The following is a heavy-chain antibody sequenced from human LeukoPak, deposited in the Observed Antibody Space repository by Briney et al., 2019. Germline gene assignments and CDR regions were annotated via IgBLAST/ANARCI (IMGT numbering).Heavy chain of an antibody. J-gene: IGHJ6*03. CDR3: AKTVGASLYYPYYMDV. CDR1: GYTLSSNW. V-gene: IGHV5-51*01. CDR2: IYPGDSDT. Sequence: GESLKISCKGSGYTLSSNWIGWVRQMPGKGLEWMGIIYPGDSDTKYSPSFEGQVTISADKSISTAYLQWSSLKASDTAMYYCAKTVGASLYYPYYMDVWGKGTPVTVPS. D-gene: IGHD1-26*01.